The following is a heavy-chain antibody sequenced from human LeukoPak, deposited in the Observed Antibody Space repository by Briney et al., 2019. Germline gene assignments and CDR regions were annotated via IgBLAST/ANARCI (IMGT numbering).Heavy chain of an antibody. CDR1: GYSFTSYW. J-gene: IGHJ4*02. V-gene: IGHV5-51*01. Sequence: GESLKISCKGSGYSFTSYWIGWVRQMPGKGLEWMGIIYPGDSDTRYSPSFQGQVTNSADKSISTAYLQWSSLKASDTAMYYCANSYYYDSSGYYHFDYWGQGTLVTVSS. CDR3: ANSYYYDSSGYYHFDY. CDR2: IYPGDSDT. D-gene: IGHD3-22*01.